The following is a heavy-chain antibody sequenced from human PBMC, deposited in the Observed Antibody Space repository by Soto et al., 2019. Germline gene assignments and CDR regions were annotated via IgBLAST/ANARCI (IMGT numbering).Heavy chain of an antibody. J-gene: IGHJ6*02. CDR1: GFTFSSYG. D-gene: IGHD3-3*01. V-gene: IGHV3-33*01. Sequence: LRLSCAASGFTFSSYGMHWVRQAPGKGLEWVAVIWYDGSNKYYADSVKGRFTISRDNSKNTLYLQMNSLRAEDTAVYYCARSFTIFGVVIVYGMDVWGQGTTVTVSS. CDR2: IWYDGSNK. CDR3: ARSFTIFGVVIVYGMDV.